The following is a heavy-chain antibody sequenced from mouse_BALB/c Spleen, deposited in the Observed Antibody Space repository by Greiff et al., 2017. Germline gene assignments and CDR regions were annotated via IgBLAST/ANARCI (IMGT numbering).Heavy chain of an antibody. CDR2: ISSGGST. CDR1: GFTFSSYA. V-gene: IGHV5-6-5*01. J-gene: IGHJ1*01. CDR3: ARERDYYGSSFYWYFDV. D-gene: IGHD1-1*01. Sequence: EVKVVESGGGLVKPGGSLKLSCAASGFTFSSYAMSWVRQTPEKRLEWVASISSGGSTYYPDSVKGRFTISRDNARNILYLQMSSLRSEDTAMYYCARERDYYGSSFYWYFDVWGAGTTVTVSS.